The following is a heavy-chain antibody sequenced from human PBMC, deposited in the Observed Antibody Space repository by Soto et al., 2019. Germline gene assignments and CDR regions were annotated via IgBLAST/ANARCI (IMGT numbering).Heavy chain of an antibody. D-gene: IGHD2-2*01. CDR2: INHSGST. J-gene: IGHJ6*02. Sequence: TSETLSLTCAVYGGSFSGYYWSWIRQPPGKGLEWIGEINHSGSTNYNPSLKSRVTISVDTSKNQFSLKLSSVTAADTAVYYCARGTGRSSTSRYYYGMDVWGQGTTVTVSS. CDR1: GGSFSGYY. V-gene: IGHV4-34*01. CDR3: ARGTGRSSTSRYYYGMDV.